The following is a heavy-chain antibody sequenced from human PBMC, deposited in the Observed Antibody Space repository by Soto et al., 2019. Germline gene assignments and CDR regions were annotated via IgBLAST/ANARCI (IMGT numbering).Heavy chain of an antibody. J-gene: IGHJ4*02. CDR2: ISYDGSNK. Sequence: QVQLVESGGGVVQPGRSLRLSCAASGFTFSSYAMHWVRQAPGKGLEWVAVISYDGSNKYYAASVKGRFTISRDNSKNTLYLQMNSLRAEDTAVYYCARDRITMVRGVIYYYFDYWGQGTLVTVSS. V-gene: IGHV3-30-3*01. CDR1: GFTFSSYA. D-gene: IGHD3-10*01. CDR3: ARDRITMVRGVIYYYFDY.